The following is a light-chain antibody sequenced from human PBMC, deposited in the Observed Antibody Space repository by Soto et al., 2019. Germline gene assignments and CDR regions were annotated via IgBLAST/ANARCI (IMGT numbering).Light chain of an antibody. CDR1: ESVSDNY. CDR3: QQYGSSYT. V-gene: IGKV3-20*01. CDR2: GAS. J-gene: IGKJ2*01. Sequence: EIVLTQSPGTLSLSPGERATLSCRASESVSDNYLAWYQQRSGQAPRLVIYGASSRASAVPDRFSGSGSGTDFTLTISRLEPEDFVVYYCQQYGSSYTFGQGTKVDIK.